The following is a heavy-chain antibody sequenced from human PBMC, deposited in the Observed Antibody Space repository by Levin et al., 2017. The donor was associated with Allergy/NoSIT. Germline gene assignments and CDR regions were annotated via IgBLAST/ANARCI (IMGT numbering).Heavy chain of an antibody. CDR2: IYWNGDK. D-gene: IGHD4-17*01. V-gene: IGHV2-5*01. CDR1: GFSLSTSSVG. J-gene: IGHJ5*01. CDR3: AHLYGDYYLSPKGWFDP. Sequence: SGPTLVKPTQTLTLTCTFSGFSLSTSSVGVGWFRQPPGKALEWLGLIYWNGDKPYSPSLQSRVTITKDTSKNQVVLTMTNMDPVDTATYCCAHLYGDYYLSPKGWFDPWGQGILVTVSS.